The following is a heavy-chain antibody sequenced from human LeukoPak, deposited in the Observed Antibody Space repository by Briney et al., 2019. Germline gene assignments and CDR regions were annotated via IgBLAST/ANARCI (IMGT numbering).Heavy chain of an antibody. CDR3: ARDGDGYNSPVGYFDY. D-gene: IGHD5-24*01. V-gene: IGHV4-59*01. Sequence: KPSETLSLTCTVSGGSISSYYWSWIRQPPGKGLEWIGCIYYSGSTNYNPSLKSRVTISVDTSKNQFSLKLSSVTAADTAVYYCARDGDGYNSPVGYFDYWGQGTLVTVSS. CDR2: IYYSGST. J-gene: IGHJ4*02. CDR1: GGSISSYY.